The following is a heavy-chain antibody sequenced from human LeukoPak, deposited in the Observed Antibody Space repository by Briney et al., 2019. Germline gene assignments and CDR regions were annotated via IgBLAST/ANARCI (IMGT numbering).Heavy chain of an antibody. Sequence: GGSLRLSCAASGFTFSSYGMSWVRQAPGKGLEWVSAIGGRDGSTYYADSVKGRFTISRDNAKNSLYLQMNSLRAEDTAIYYCTRVGYIDEGIDYWGQGTLVTVSS. CDR2: IGGRDGST. D-gene: IGHD5-24*01. CDR3: TRVGYIDEGIDY. CDR1: GFTFSSYG. J-gene: IGHJ4*02. V-gene: IGHV3-23*01.